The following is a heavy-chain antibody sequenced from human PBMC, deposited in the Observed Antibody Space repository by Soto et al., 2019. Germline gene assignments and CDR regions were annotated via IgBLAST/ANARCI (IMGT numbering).Heavy chain of an antibody. Sequence: GSSVKVSCKASVGTYNSYTISSVRQAPEQGLEWMGRIIPILGIANYAQKFQGRVTITADKSTSTAYMELSSLRSEDTAVYYCALPYCSGGSCYKYNWFDPWGQGTLVSVSS. D-gene: IGHD2-15*01. CDR1: VGTYNSYT. V-gene: IGHV1-69*02. J-gene: IGHJ5*02. CDR3: ALPYCSGGSCYKYNWFDP. CDR2: IIPILGIA.